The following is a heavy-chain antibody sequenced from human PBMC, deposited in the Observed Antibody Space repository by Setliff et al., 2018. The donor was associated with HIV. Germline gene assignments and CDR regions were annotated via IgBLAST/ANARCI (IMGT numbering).Heavy chain of an antibody. Sequence: ASVKVSCKAPGDTFTGYYMHWVRQAPGQGLEWMGVINTSGGSAGYAEKFRGRVTMTRDTSTNPVYMDLRNLRSEDTAVYYCARNQGDSSGWYAGDFWGHGTLVTVSS. CDR1: GDTFTGYY. D-gene: IGHD6-19*01. J-gene: IGHJ4*01. CDR3: ARNQGDSSGWYAGDF. CDR2: INTSGGSA. V-gene: IGHV1-46*01.